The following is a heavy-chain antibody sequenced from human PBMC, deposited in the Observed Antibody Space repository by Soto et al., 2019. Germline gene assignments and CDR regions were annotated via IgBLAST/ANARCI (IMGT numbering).Heavy chain of an antibody. CDR2: IYTSGST. Sequence: XETLSLTCIVSGCSIRSYYWSWIGQPAGKGLDWIGRIYTSGSTNYNPSLKSRVTMSVDTSKNQFSLKLSSVNAADTAVYYCARAAGVVVITYFDYWGQGTLVTVSS. D-gene: IGHD3-22*01. J-gene: IGHJ4*02. V-gene: IGHV4-4*07. CDR3: ARAAGVVVITYFDY. CDR1: GCSIRSYY.